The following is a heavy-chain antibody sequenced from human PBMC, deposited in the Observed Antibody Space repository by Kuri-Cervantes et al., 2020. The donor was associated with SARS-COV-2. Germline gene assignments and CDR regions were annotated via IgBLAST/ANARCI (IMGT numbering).Heavy chain of an antibody. CDR2: IYSGGST. CDR3: AISAAAGPFDY. Sequence: GESLKISCAASGFTVSSNYMSWVRQAPGKGLEWVSVIYSGGSTYYADSVKGRFTISRHNSKNTLYLQMNSLRAEDTAVYYCAISAAAGPFDYWGQGTLVTVSS. V-gene: IGHV3-53*01. CDR1: GFTVSSNY. D-gene: IGHD6-13*01. J-gene: IGHJ4*02.